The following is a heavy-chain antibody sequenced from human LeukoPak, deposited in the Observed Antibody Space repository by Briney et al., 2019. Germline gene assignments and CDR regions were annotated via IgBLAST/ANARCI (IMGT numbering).Heavy chain of an antibody. CDR3: ARSGCGGDCGVYYFDY. Sequence: PGGSLRLSCATSGFTFSSYEMNWVRQAPGKGLGWVSYISRSGSTIYYTDSVKGRFTISRDNAKSSLYLQMNSLRAEDTAVYYCARSGCGGDCGVYYFDYWGQGTLVTVSS. J-gene: IGHJ4*02. CDR2: ISRSGSTI. D-gene: IGHD2-21*02. CDR1: GFTFSSYE. V-gene: IGHV3-48*03.